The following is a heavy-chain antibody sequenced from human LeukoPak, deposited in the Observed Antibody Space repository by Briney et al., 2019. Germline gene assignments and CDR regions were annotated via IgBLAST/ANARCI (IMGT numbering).Heavy chain of an antibody. D-gene: IGHD3-9*01. CDR1: AYTFSAYF. Sequence: GASVKVSCKASAYTFSAYFVHWVRQAPGQGLEWMGRINPNSGDTSFAQKFQDGVTLTRDTSINTAYMELHSLRSDDTAIYYCVRDYDILSGYYRQDWYFDLWGRGTLVTVSS. J-gene: IGHJ2*01. CDR2: INPNSGDT. V-gene: IGHV1-2*06. CDR3: VRDYDILSGYYRQDWYFDL.